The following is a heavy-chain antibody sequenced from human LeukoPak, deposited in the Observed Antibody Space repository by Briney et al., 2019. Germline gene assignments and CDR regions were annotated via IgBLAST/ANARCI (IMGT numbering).Heavy chain of an antibody. CDR2: ISSSSSYI. J-gene: IGHJ4*02. V-gene: IGHV3-21*04. Sequence: PGGSLRLSCAASGFTFSSYSMNWVRQAPGKGLEWVSSISSSSSYIYYADSVKGRFTISRDNAKNSLYLQMNSLRAEDTAVYYCAKDTGGYFDWLLYDPTFDYWGQGTLVTVSS. CDR1: GFTFSSYS. D-gene: IGHD3-9*01. CDR3: AKDTGGYFDWLLYDPTFDY.